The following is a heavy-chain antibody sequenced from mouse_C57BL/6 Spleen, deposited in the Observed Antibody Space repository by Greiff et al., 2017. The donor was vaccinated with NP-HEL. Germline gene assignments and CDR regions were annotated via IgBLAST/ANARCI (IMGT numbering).Heavy chain of an antibody. Sequence: VQLQQSGAELVRPGASVKLSCKASGYTFTDYYINWVKQRPGQGLEWIARIYPGSGNTYYNEKFKGKATLTAEKSSSTAYMQLSSLTSEDSAVYFCARSDYSNYLFAYWGQGTLVTVSA. CDR3: ARSDYSNYLFAY. D-gene: IGHD2-5*01. CDR1: GYTFTDYY. CDR2: IYPGSGNT. J-gene: IGHJ3*01. V-gene: IGHV1-76*01.